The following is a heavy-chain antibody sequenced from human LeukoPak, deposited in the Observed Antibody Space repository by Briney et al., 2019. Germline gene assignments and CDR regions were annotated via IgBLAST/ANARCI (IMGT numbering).Heavy chain of an antibody. D-gene: IGHD6-19*01. CDR1: GGSISSSSYY. CDR2: IYYSGST. Sequence: SETLSLTCTVSGGSISSSSYYWGWIRQPPGKGLEWIGSIYYSGSTYYNPSLKSRVTISVDTSKNQFSLKLSSVTAADTAVYYCARLGSSGWGDYWGQGTLITVSS. CDR3: ARLGSSGWGDY. J-gene: IGHJ4*02. V-gene: IGHV4-39*01.